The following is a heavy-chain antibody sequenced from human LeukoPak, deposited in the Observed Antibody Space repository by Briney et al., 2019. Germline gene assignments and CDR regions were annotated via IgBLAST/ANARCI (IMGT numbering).Heavy chain of an antibody. V-gene: IGHV4-39*01. CDR3: ARPRISYSSGWYRGDKDLPDDY. J-gene: IGHJ4*02. D-gene: IGHD6-19*01. CDR2: IYYSGST. Sequence: SETLSLTCTVSGGSISSSSYYWGWIRQPPGKGLEWIGSIYYSGSTYYNPSLKSRVTISVDTSKNQFSPKLSSVTAADTAVYYCARPRISYSSGWYRGDKDLPDDYWGQGTLVTVSS. CDR1: GGSISSSSYY.